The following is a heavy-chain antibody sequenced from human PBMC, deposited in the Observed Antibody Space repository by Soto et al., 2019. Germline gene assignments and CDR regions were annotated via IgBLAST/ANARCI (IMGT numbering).Heavy chain of an antibody. CDR2: ISAYNGNT. CDR3: ARGLRVGRQQQLTPPSY. Sequence: QVQLVQSGAEVKKPGASVKVSCKASGYTFTSYGISWVRQAPGQVREWMGWISAYNGNTNYAQKLQGRVTMNTDTSTSTAYMELRSLRSDDTAVYYCARGLRVGRQQQLTPPSYWGQGTLVTVSS. J-gene: IGHJ4*02. V-gene: IGHV1-18*01. D-gene: IGHD6-13*01. CDR1: GYTFTSYG.